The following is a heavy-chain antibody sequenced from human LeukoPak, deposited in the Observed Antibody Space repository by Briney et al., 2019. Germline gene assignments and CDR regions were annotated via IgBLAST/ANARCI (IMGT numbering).Heavy chain of an antibody. D-gene: IGHD6-6*01. CDR2: IRYDGSNK. J-gene: IGHJ3*02. CDR1: GFTFSSYG. CDR3: ARDRHPEYSSSSGAFDI. V-gene: IGHV3-30*02. Sequence: GGSLRLSCAASGFTFSSYGMHWVRQAPGKGLEWVAFIRYDGSNKYYADSVKGRFTISRDNAKNSLYLQMNSLRAEDTAVYYCARDRHPEYSSSSGAFDIWGQGTMVTVSS.